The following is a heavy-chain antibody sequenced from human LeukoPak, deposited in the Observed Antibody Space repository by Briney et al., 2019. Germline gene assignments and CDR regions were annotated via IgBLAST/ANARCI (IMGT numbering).Heavy chain of an antibody. CDR2: ISSSSSYT. CDR3: ARDLVGATTYDAFDI. D-gene: IGHD1-26*01. CDR1: GFTFSSYS. Sequence: GGSLRLSCAASGFTFSSYSMNWVRQAPGKGLEWVSSISSSSSYTYYADSVKGRFTISRDNAKNSLYLQMNSLRAEDTAVYYCARDLVGATTYDAFDIWGQGTMVTVSS. V-gene: IGHV3-21*01. J-gene: IGHJ3*02.